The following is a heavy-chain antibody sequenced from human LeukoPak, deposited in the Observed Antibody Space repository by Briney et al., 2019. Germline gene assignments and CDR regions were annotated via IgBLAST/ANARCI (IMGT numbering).Heavy chain of an antibody. CDR3: ASTYSYDSSGYYPFDY. CDR1: GFTFSRYA. D-gene: IGHD3-22*01. CDR2: ITNNGRST. Sequence: GGSLRLSCSASGFTFSRYAMHWARQPPGKGLEYVSAITNNGRSTYYADSVKGRFTISRDNSKNTLYLQMSSLRAEDTAVYYCASTYSYDSSGYYPFDYWGQGTLVTVPS. V-gene: IGHV3-64D*06. J-gene: IGHJ4*02.